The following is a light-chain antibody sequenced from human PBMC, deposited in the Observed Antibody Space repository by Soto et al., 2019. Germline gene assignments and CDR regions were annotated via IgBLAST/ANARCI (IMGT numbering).Light chain of an antibody. Sequence: EIVLTQSPGTLSLSPGERATLSCRASQSVSSSYLAWYQQKPGQAPRLLIYGASIRATGIPDRLSGSGSVTDFTLTISRLEPEDFAVYYCQQYGSSPRTFGQGTKVEIK. CDR3: QQYGSSPRT. V-gene: IGKV3-20*01. J-gene: IGKJ1*01. CDR1: QSVSSSY. CDR2: GAS.